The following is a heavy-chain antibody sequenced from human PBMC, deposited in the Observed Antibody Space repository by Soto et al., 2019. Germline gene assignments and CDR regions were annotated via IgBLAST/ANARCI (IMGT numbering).Heavy chain of an antibody. Sequence: GGSLRLSCAASGFTFSNYWMHWLRQAPGKGLVWVSRITGDGSSTSYADSVKGRFTIFRDNAKNTLHLQMNSLTADDTAVYYCASLVRYAFAFDIWGQGTTVTVSS. CDR3: ASLVRYAFAFDI. V-gene: IGHV3-74*01. CDR1: GFTFSNYW. CDR2: ITGDGSST. D-gene: IGHD3-9*01. J-gene: IGHJ3*02.